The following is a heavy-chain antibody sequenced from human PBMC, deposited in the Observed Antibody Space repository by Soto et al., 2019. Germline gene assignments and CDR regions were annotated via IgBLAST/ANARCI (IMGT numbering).Heavy chain of an antibody. J-gene: IGHJ4*02. V-gene: IGHV3-30-3*01. Sequence: QVQLVEFGGGVVQPGRSLRLSCAASGFSFSISPMHWVRQAPGKGPEWVALISYDGTNKSYADSVKGRFTISRDNSKSTLYLQVDSLRPEDAAVYYCARDPKTSGGQHWAFNYFDSWGQGTLVTVSS. CDR1: GFSFSISP. CDR3: ARDPKTSGGQHWAFNYFDS. CDR2: ISYDGTNK. D-gene: IGHD7-27*01.